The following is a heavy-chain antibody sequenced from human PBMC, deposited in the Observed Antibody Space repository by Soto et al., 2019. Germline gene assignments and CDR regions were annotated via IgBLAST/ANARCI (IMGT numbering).Heavy chain of an antibody. CDR2: ISAAGGRT. D-gene: IGHD4-17*01. Sequence: PGGSLRLSCAASGFTFNKYAMSWIRQAPGKGLEWVSGISAAGGRTYYVDSVEGRFTISRDMSTNMLSHQMNSLRVEDTAIYFCAKDPNGDYVGGFEFGGQGTTVTVSS. CDR3: AKDPNGDYVGGFEF. J-gene: IGHJ6*02. V-gene: IGHV3-23*01. CDR1: GFTFNKYA.